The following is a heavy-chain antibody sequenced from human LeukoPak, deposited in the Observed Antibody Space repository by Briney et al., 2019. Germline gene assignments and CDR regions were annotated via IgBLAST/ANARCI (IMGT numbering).Heavy chain of an antibody. Sequence: GGSLRLSCAASGFTFSSYGMHWVRQAPGKGLEWVAFIRYDGSNKYYADSVKGRFTISRDNSENTLYLQLNSLRAEDTAVYYCATFGSDEFDYWGQGTLVTVSS. V-gene: IGHV3-30*02. CDR1: GFTFSSYG. J-gene: IGHJ4*02. CDR3: ATFGSDEFDY. CDR2: IRYDGSNK. D-gene: IGHD3-3*01.